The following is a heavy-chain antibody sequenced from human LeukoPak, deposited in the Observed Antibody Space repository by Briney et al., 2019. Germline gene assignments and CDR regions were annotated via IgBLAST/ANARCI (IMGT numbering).Heavy chain of an antibody. Sequence: GGSLRLSCTASGFTFDNYAMIWVRQAPGKGLEWVSVISGNGDGTDSADSVRGRFTISRDNSKNTLYLEMNSLRVEDTAVYYCAKYAPPTTVVTRFFDYWGQGTLVTVSS. CDR1: GFTFDNYA. V-gene: IGHV3-23*01. CDR2: ISGNGDGT. CDR3: AKYAPPTTVVTRFFDY. J-gene: IGHJ4*02. D-gene: IGHD4-23*01.